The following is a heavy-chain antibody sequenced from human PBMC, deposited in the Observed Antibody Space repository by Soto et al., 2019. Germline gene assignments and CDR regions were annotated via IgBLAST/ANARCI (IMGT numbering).Heavy chain of an antibody. J-gene: IGHJ5*02. V-gene: IGHV4-4*07. CDR1: GGYISSYY. Sequence: SETLSLTCTVSGGYISSYYWSWIRQPAGKGLEWIGRIYTSGSTNYNPSLKSRVTMSVDTSKNQFSLKLSSVTAADTAVYYCARGYYDFWSGPGGFDPWGQGTLVTVPS. CDR2: IYTSGST. D-gene: IGHD3-3*01. CDR3: ARGYYDFWSGPGGFDP.